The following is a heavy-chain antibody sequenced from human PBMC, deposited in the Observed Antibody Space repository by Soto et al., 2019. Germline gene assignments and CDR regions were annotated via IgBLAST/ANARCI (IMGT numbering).Heavy chain of an antibody. V-gene: IGHV3-30-3*01. Sequence: GGSLRLSCAASGFTFSSYAMHWVRQAPGKGLEWVAVISYDGSNKYYADSVKGRFTISRDNSKNTLYLQMNSLRAEDTAVYYCARCRSGKYQLRTNWFDPWGQGTLVTVSS. J-gene: IGHJ5*02. CDR1: GFTFSSYA. D-gene: IGHD2-2*01. CDR2: ISYDGSNK. CDR3: ARCRSGKYQLRTNWFDP.